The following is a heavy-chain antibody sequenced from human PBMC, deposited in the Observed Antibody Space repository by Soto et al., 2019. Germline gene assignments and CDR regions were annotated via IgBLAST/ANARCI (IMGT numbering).Heavy chain of an antibody. CDR1: GYTFTGYY. CDR2: INPNSGGT. D-gene: IGHD1-26*01. Sequence: ASVNVSCKASGYTFTGYYMHWVRQAPGQGLEWMGWINPNSGGTNYAQKFQGWVTMTRDTSISTAYMELSRLRSDDTAVYYCAREDGMEYDYYYGMDVWGQGTTVTVSS. CDR3: AREDGMEYDYYYGMDV. V-gene: IGHV1-2*04. J-gene: IGHJ6*02.